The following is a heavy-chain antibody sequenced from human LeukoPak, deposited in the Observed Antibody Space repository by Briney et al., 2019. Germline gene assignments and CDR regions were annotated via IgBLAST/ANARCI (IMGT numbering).Heavy chain of an antibody. V-gene: IGHV3-74*01. CDR2: INSDGSST. CDR1: GFTFNIYG. CDR3: ASSGTVTFDP. D-gene: IGHD1-1*01. Sequence: GGSLRLSCAASGFTFNIYGMHWVRQAPGKGLVWVSRINSDGSSTSYADSVKGRFTISRDNAKNTLYLQMNSLRAEDTAVYYCASSGTVTFDPWGQGTLVTVSS. J-gene: IGHJ5*02.